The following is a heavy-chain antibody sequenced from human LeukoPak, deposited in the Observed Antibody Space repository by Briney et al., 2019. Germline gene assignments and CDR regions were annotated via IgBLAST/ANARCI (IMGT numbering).Heavy chain of an antibody. V-gene: IGHV4-34*01. D-gene: IGHD5-12*01. CDR1: SGSFSGYY. Sequence: SETLSLTCAVYSGSFSGYYWSWISQPRGKGLEWIGEINHSGSTDYNPSLKSRVTISVDTSKNQFSLKLSSVTAADTAVYYCARRPWLRSNFDYWGQGTPVTVSS. J-gene: IGHJ4*02. CDR3: ARRPWLRSNFDY. CDR2: INHSGST.